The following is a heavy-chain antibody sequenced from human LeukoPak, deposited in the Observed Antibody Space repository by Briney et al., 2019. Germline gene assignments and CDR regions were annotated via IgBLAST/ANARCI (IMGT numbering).Heavy chain of an antibody. D-gene: IGHD6-13*01. Sequence: NPGGSLRLSCAASSFTFNSYSMNWVRQAPGKGLEWVSSISSSSSYIYYADSVKGRFTISRDNAKNSLYLQMNSLRAEDTAVYYCARDPPLLAAAGTANFDYWGQGTLVTVSS. CDR1: SFTFNSYS. CDR2: ISSSSSYI. CDR3: ARDPPLLAAAGTANFDY. J-gene: IGHJ4*02. V-gene: IGHV3-21*01.